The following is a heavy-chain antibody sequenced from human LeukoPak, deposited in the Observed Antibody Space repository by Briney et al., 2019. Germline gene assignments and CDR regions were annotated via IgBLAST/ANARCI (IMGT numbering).Heavy chain of an antibody. Sequence: PSETLSLTCTVSGGSISSSSYYWGWIRQPPGKGLEWIGSIYYSGSTYYNPSLKSRVTISVDTSKNQFSLKLSSVTAADTAVYYCARHNTAMGAIYYWGQGTLVTVSS. CDR1: GGSISSSSYY. CDR3: ARHNTAMGAIYY. CDR2: IYYSGST. D-gene: IGHD5-18*01. V-gene: IGHV4-39*01. J-gene: IGHJ4*02.